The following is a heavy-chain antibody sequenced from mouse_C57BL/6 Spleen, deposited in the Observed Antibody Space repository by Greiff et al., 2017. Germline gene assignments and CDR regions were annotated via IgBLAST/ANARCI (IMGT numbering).Heavy chain of an antibody. CDR3: ARNTTTVVEDGFAY. D-gene: IGHD1-1*01. J-gene: IGHJ3*01. V-gene: IGHV1-64*01. CDR2: IYPNSGST. Sequence: QVQLKQPGAELVKPGASVKLSCKASGYTFTSYWMHWVKQRPGQGLEWIGMIYPNSGSTNYNEKFKSKDTLTVDTSSSTTSMQLSSMTSADYAVLYCARNTTTVVEDGFAYWGQGTLVTVSA. CDR1: GYTFTSYW.